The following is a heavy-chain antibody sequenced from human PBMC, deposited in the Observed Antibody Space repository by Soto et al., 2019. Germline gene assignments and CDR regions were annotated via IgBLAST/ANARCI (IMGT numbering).Heavy chain of an antibody. Sequence: GESLKISCKGSGYSFTSYWISWVRQMPGKGLEWMGRIDPSDSYTNYSPSFQGHVNISADKSISTAYLQWSSLKASDTAMYDCASYITIYGVAIWGQGTLVTVSS. CDR2: IDPSDSYT. V-gene: IGHV5-10-1*01. J-gene: IGHJ3*02. D-gene: IGHD3-3*01. CDR3: ASYITIYGVAI. CDR1: GYSFTSYW.